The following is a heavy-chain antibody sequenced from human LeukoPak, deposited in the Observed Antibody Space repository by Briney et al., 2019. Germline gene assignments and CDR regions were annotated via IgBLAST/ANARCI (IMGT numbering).Heavy chain of an antibody. Sequence: GGSLRLSCAASGFTFSSYAMHWVRQAPGKGLEYVSAISSNGGSTYYANSVKGRFTISRDNSKNTLYLQMGSLRAEDMAVYYCARGGLGTPHFMDAWGKGTTVTVSS. CDR2: ISSNGGST. V-gene: IGHV3-64*01. J-gene: IGHJ6*03. CDR3: ARGGLGTPHFMDA. D-gene: IGHD1-1*01. CDR1: GFTFSSYA.